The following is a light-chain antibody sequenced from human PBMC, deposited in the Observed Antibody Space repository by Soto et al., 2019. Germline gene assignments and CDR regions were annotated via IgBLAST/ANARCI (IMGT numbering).Light chain of an antibody. J-gene: IGKJ1*01. CDR2: GGS. CDR3: QQFGSAPEAT. Sequence: EIVMTQSPGSRSFSPWEIATFSFRSIQTVRGIYLAWYQQKPGQAPRLLIYGGSSRATGIPDRFSGSGSGTDFTLTISRLEPEDFAVYYCQQFGSAPEATFGQGTKVDIK. CDR1: QTVRGIY. V-gene: IGKV3-20*01.